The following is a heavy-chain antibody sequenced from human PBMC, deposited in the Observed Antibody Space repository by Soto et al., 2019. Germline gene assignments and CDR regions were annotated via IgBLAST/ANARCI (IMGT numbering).Heavy chain of an antibody. CDR1: GGSISSHY. CDR3: XXXXXXXXXXXYFAL. V-gene: IGHV4-59*03. Sequence: QVQLQESGPGLVKPSETLSLTCTVSGGSISSHYWSWIRQPPGKGLEWIGYIYYSGSTDYNPSLKSRVTISVDTSKNQLSLRLXXXXXXXXXXXXXXXXXXXXXXXXYFALWGRGTLVT. J-gene: IGHJ2*01. CDR2: IYYSGST.